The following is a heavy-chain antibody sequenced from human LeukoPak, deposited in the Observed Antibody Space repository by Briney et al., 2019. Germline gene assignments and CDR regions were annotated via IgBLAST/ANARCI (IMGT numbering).Heavy chain of an antibody. J-gene: IGHJ3*02. CDR1: GYTFTGYY. CDR3: ARDRSGARQAAADAFDI. D-gene: IGHD6-13*01. CDR2: INPNSGGT. V-gene: IGHV1-2*04. Sequence: ASVKVSCKASGYTFTGYYMHWVRQAPGLGLEWMGWINPNSGGTNYAQKFQGWVTMTRDTSISTAYMELSRLRSDDTAVYYCARDRSGARQAAADAFDIWGQGTMVTVSS.